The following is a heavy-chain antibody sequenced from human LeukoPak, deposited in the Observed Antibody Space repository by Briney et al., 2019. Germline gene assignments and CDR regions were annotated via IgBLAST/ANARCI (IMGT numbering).Heavy chain of an antibody. CDR3: ARDIWGGYAHMGGFDC. Sequence: GGSLRLSCAASGFTFSSYSMNWVRQAPGKGLEWVSSISSSSSYIYYADSVKGRFTISRDNAKNSLYLQMNSLRAEDTAVYYCARDIWGGYAHMGGFDCWGQGTLVTVSS. CDR1: GFTFSSYS. J-gene: IGHJ4*02. D-gene: IGHD5-12*01. CDR2: ISSSSSYI. V-gene: IGHV3-21*01.